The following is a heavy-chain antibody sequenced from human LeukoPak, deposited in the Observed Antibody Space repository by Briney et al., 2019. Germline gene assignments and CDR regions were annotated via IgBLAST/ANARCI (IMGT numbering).Heavy chain of an antibody. CDR2: ISYDGSNK. CDR1: GFTFSSYG. J-gene: IGHJ4*02. V-gene: IGHV3-30*18. D-gene: IGHD4-17*01. Sequence: RSLRLSCAASGFTFSSYGMHWVRQAPGKGLEWVAVISYDGSNKYYADSVKGRFTISRDNSKNTLYLQMNSLRAEDTAVYYCAKETGYGDYGVHNDYWGQGTLVTVSS. CDR3: AKETGYGDYGVHNDY.